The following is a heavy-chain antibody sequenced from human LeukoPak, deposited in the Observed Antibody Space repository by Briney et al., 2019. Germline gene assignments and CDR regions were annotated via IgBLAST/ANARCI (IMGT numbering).Heavy chain of an antibody. V-gene: IGHV4-59*01. Sequence: PSETLSLTCTVSGDSISSYYWSWIRQPPGKGLEWIGYIYYSGSTNYNPSLKSRVTISVDTSKNQFSLKLSSVTAADTAVYYCARDDFWSGYPRYSMDVWGQGTTVTVSS. CDR2: IYYSGST. D-gene: IGHD3-3*01. CDR1: GDSISSYY. J-gene: IGHJ6*02. CDR3: ARDDFWSGYPRYSMDV.